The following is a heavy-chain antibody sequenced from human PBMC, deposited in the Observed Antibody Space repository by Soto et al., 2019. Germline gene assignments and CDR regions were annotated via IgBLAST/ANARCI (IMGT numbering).Heavy chain of an antibody. CDR1: GGSISSGGYY. J-gene: IGHJ4*02. D-gene: IGHD6-13*01. Sequence: SETLSLTCTVSGGSISSGGYYWSWIRQHPGKGLEWIGYIYYSGSTYYNPSFQGHVTISADKSTSKAYLQWNSLEASDTAIYYCAVFRSSWFGDGRLDSWGPGTLVTVSS. CDR2: IYYSGST. CDR3: AVFRSSWFGDGRLDS. V-gene: IGHV4-31*09.